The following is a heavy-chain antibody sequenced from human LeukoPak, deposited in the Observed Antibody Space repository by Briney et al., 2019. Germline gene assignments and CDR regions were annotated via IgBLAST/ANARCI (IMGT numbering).Heavy chain of an antibody. CDR3: ARSGDSLFGMDV. V-gene: IGHV4-30-4*01. Sequence: SQTLSLTCTVSGGSISSGDYYWSWIRQPPGKGLEWIGYFYYSGSTYYNPSLKSRVTISVDTSKNQFSLKLSSVTAADTAVYYCARSGDSLFGMDVWGQGTTVTVSS. CDR2: FYYSGST. J-gene: IGHJ6*02. D-gene: IGHD4-17*01. CDR1: GGSISSGDYY.